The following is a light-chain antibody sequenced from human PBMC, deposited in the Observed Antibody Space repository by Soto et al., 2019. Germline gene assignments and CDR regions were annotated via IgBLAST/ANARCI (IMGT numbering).Light chain of an antibody. CDR3: SSYTSRRTLGV. CDR2: DVS. V-gene: IGLV2-14*03. Sequence: QSALTQPASVSGSPGQSITISCTGTNSNIGGYNDVSWYQQHPGKAPKLMIYDVSNRPSGVSDRFSGSKSGTSASLTISGLQAEDEADYYCSSYTSRRTLGVFGGGTKLTVL. J-gene: IGLJ2*01. CDR1: NSNIGGYND.